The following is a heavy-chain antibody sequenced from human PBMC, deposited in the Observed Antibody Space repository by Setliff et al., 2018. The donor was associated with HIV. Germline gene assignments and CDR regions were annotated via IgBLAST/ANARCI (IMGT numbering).Heavy chain of an antibody. D-gene: IGHD6-13*01. V-gene: IGHV3-23*01. CDR1: GFTFSTYA. CDR2: ISDSGGNT. CDR3: ARDRQIAAAGRSNYYYGMDV. Sequence: GGFLRLSCAASGFTFSTYAMTWVRQAPGKGLEWVSGISDSGGNTYYADSVKGRFTISRDNSKNMLYLQMNSLRADDTAVYYCARDRQIAAAGRSNYYYGMDVWGQGTTVTVSS. J-gene: IGHJ6*02.